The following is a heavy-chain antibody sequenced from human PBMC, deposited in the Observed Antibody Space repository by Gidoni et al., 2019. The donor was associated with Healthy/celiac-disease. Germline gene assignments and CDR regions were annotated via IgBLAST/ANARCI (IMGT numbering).Heavy chain of an antibody. Sequence: EVQLVESGGGLVKPGGSLRLSCSASGFTFSRYSMNWVRQAPGKGLEWVSSISSSSSYIYYADSVKGRFTISRDNAKNSLYLQMNSLRAEDTAVYYCARDLSLHSSSSYYYYGMDVWGQGTTVTVSS. CDR1: GFTFSRYS. V-gene: IGHV3-21*01. J-gene: IGHJ6*02. CDR2: ISSSSSYI. D-gene: IGHD6-6*01. CDR3: ARDLSLHSSSSYYYYGMDV.